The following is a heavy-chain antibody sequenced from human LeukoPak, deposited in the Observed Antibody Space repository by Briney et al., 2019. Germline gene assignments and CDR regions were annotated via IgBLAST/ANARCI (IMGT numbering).Heavy chain of an antibody. J-gene: IGHJ4*02. V-gene: IGHV1-69*13. CDR2: IIPIFGST. CDR1: GGTFSSYA. Sequence: SVKVSCKASGGTFSSYAFSWIRQAPGQGLEWMGGIIPIFGSTNYPQKSQGKVTSTADESTSTAYMQVNNLRSEDTAVYFCAEGSSGYNYGPPDYWGQGTLVRVSS. D-gene: IGHD3-22*01. CDR3: AEGSSGYNYGPPDY.